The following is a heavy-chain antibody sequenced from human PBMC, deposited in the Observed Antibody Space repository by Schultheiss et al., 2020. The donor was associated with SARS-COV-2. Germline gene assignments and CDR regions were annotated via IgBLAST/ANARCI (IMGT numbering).Heavy chain of an antibody. CDR3: AREVDTGGSDP. V-gene: IGHV4-38-2*02. CDR2: IYHSGST. Sequence: SQTLSLTCAVSGYSISSGYYWGWIRQPPGKGLEWIGSIYHSGSTYYNPSLKSRVTISVDTSKNQFSLKLSSVTAADTAVYYGAREVDTGGSDPWGQGTLVTV. D-gene: IGHD5-18*01. CDR1: GYSISSGYY. J-gene: IGHJ5*02.